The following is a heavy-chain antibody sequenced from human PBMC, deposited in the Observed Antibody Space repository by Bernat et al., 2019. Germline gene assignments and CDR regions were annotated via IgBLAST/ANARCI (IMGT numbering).Heavy chain of an antibody. CDR1: GFTFSSYW. V-gene: IGHV3-74*01. CDR3: ARVEMATDYSVNDY. Sequence: EVQLVESGGGLVQPGGSLRLSCAASGFTFSSYWMHWVRQAPGKGLVGVSRINSDGSSTSYADSVKGRFTISRDNAKNTLYLQMNSLRAEDTAVYYCARVEMATDYSVNDYWGQGTLVTVSS. J-gene: IGHJ4*02. CDR2: INSDGSST. D-gene: IGHD5-24*01.